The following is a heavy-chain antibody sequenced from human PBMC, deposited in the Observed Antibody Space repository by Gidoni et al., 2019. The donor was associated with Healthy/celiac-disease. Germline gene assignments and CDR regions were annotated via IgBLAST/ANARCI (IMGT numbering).Heavy chain of an antibody. CDR3: ARIFMVAANPYYYYYMDV. CDR2: IFSNDEK. CDR1: GFSLSNARMG. J-gene: IGHJ6*03. D-gene: IGHD5-12*01. V-gene: IGHV2-26*01. Sequence: QVTLKESGPVLVKPTETLTLTCTVSGFSLSNARMGVSWIRQPPGKALEWLAHIFSNDEKSYSTSLKSRLTISKDTSKSQVVLTMTNMDPVDTATYYCARIFMVAANPYYYYYMDVWGKGTTVTVSS.